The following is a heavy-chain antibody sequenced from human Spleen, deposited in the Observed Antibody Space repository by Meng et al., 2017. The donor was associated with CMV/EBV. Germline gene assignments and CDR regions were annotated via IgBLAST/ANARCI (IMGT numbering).Heavy chain of an antibody. D-gene: IGHD5-18*01. V-gene: IGHV3-15*01. CDR3: TTFLGYSYGGSRDFDY. CDR2: IKSKTEGGTT. Sequence: FRSAWMTWVRQASGKGLEWVGRIKSKTEGGTTDYAAPVKGRFTISRDDSKNTLYLKMNSLKTKDTAVYSCTTFLGYSYGGSRDFDYWGQGTLVTVSS. CDR1: FRSAW. J-gene: IGHJ4*02.